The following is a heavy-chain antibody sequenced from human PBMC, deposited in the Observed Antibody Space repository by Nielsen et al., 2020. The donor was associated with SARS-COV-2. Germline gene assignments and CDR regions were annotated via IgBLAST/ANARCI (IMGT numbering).Heavy chain of an antibody. CDR2: ISSSSSYI. Sequence: GESLKISCAASGFTFSSYSMNWVRQAPGKGLEWVSSISSSSSYIYYADSVKGRFTISRDNAKNSLYLQMNSLRAEDTAVYYCARALQWLVFEYGYWGQGTLVTVSS. CDR1: GFTFSSYS. CDR3: ARALQWLVFEYGY. J-gene: IGHJ4*02. V-gene: IGHV3-21*04. D-gene: IGHD6-19*01.